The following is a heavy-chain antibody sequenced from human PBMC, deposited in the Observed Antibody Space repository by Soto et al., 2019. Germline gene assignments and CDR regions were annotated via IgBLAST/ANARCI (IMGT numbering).Heavy chain of an antibody. V-gene: IGHV3-33*01. CDR3: ARDVDYSNYDPYYYFDY. J-gene: IGHJ4*02. Sequence: GGSLRLSCAASGFTFSSYGMHWVRQAPGKGLEWVAVIWYDGSNKYYADSVKGRFTISRDNSKNTLYLQMNSLRAEDTAVYYCARDVDYSNYDPYYYFDYWGQGTLVTVSS. CDR1: GFTFSSYG. D-gene: IGHD4-4*01. CDR2: IWYDGSNK.